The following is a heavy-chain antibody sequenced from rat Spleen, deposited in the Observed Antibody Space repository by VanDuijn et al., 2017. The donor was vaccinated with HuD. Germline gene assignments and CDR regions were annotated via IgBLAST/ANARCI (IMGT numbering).Heavy chain of an antibody. CDR1: DYSITSSY. J-gene: IGHJ3*01. D-gene: IGHD1-10*01. Sequence: EVRLQESGPGLVKPSQTLSLTCSVTDYSITSSYTWNWIRKFPGNKMEWMGYISYSGSTSYNPSLKSRISITRDTSKNQFFLQLNSVTTEDTATYYCARWNNYAAHWGQGTLVTVSS. CDR3: ARWNNYAAH. CDR2: ISYSGST. V-gene: IGHV3-1*01.